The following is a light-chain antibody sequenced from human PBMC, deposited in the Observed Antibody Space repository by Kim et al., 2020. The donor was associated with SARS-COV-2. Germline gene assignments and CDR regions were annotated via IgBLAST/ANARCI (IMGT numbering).Light chain of an antibody. CDR3: QQYHSYST. CDR2: DAC. V-gene: IGKV1-5*01. CDR1: QSISTW. Sequence: DIQMTQSPSTLSALVGDRITITCRASQSISTWLAWYQQKPGTAPKLLIFDACNLESRVSSRCSGSGSGTEFTLTISSLQVDDFATYYCQQYHSYSTFGQGTKVDIK. J-gene: IGKJ1*01.